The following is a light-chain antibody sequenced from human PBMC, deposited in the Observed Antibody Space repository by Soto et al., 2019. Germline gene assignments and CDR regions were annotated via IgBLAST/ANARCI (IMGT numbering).Light chain of an antibody. V-gene: IGLV2-14*01. CDR1: SSDVGGYNY. CDR3: SSYTSSSLWV. Sequence: QSVLTQPASVSGSPGQSITISCTGTSSDVGGYNYVSWYQQHPGKAPKLMIYDVRNRPSGVSNRFSGSKSGNTASLTISGLQAEDEADYYCSSYTSSSLWVFGTGTKVTVL. CDR2: DVR. J-gene: IGLJ1*01.